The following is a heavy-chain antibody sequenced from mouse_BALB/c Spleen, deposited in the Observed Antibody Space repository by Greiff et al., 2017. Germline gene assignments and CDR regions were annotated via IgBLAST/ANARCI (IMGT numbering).Heavy chain of an antibody. CDR1: GYAFSSSW. J-gene: IGHJ2*01. Sequence: VQLVESGPELVKPGASVKISCKASGYAFSSSWMNWVKQRPGQGLEWIGRIYPGDGDTNYNGKFKGKATLTADKSSSTAYMQLSSLTSVDSAVYFCARGQIYYDFDYWGQGTTLTVSS. CDR3: ARGQIYYDFDY. CDR2: IYPGDGDT. V-gene: IGHV1-82*01. D-gene: IGHD2-4*01.